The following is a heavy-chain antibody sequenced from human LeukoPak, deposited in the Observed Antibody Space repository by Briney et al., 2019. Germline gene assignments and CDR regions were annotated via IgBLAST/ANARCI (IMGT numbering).Heavy chain of an antibody. Sequence: PSETLSLTCTVSGGSISSGDYYWSWIRQPPGKGPEWIGYIYYSGSTYYNPSLKSRVTISVDTSKNQFSLKLSSVTAADTAVYYCARDYGGNSNHQRWFDPWGQGTLVTVSS. D-gene: IGHD4-23*01. CDR2: IYYSGST. V-gene: IGHV4-30-4*01. CDR3: ARDYGGNSNHQRWFDP. J-gene: IGHJ5*02. CDR1: GGSISSGDYY.